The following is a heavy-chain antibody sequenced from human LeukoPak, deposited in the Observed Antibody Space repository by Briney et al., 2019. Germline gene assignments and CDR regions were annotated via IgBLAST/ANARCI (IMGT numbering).Heavy chain of an antibody. Sequence: GRSLRLSCAASGYTFDDYAMHWVRQAPGKGLEWVSGISWNSGSIGYADSVKGRFTISRDNAKNSLYLQMNSLRAEDTALYYCAKDRTDCSGGSCYALYYYYYMDVSGKGTTVTVSS. J-gene: IGHJ6*03. CDR3: AKDRTDCSGGSCYALYYYYYMDV. CDR2: ISWNSGSI. V-gene: IGHV3-9*01. D-gene: IGHD2-15*01. CDR1: GYTFDDYA.